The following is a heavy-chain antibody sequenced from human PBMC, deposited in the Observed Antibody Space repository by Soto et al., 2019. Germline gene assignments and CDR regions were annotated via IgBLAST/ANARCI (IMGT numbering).Heavy chain of an antibody. J-gene: IGHJ4*02. CDR2: INPNSGGT. CDR3: AIPYSSSWEPIAFDY. D-gene: IGHD6-13*01. Sequence: GASVKVSCKASGYTFTGYYMHWVRQAPGQGLEWMGWINPNSGGTNYAQKFQGWVTMTRDTSISTAYVELSRLRSDDTAVYYCAIPYSSSWEPIAFDYWGQGTLVTVSS. V-gene: IGHV1-2*04. CDR1: GYTFTGYY.